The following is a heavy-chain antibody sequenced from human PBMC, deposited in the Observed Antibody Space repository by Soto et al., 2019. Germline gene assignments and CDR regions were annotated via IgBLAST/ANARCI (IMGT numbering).Heavy chain of an antibody. V-gene: IGHV4-39*01. Sequence: SETLSLTCTVSGGSITGSTYYWGWIRQPPGKGLEWIGSISYSGSTYDNPSLKSRVSISVDTSKNQFSLNLSSVTAADTAVYYCARHCGTTCLAFWGQGTLVTVSS. CDR2: ISYSGST. J-gene: IGHJ4*02. CDR1: GGSITGSTYY. CDR3: ARHCGTTCLAF. D-gene: IGHD2-2*01.